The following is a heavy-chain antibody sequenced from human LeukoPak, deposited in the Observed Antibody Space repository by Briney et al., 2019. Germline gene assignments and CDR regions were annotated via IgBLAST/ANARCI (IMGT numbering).Heavy chain of an antibody. D-gene: IGHD6-6*01. CDR1: LYTLCTYA. Sequence: PGGSLRLSCAPSLYTLCTYAMSGVRQAPGGGGERVSHIYNRGGYTYYTDTVKGPVTPSRDTSKNTLCMQINSMRAEDSAVYYCARRLRGEVTARPFDYWGQGTLVTVSS. V-gene: IGHV3-23*01. CDR3: ARRLRGEVTARPFDY. J-gene: IGHJ4*02. CDR2: IYNRGGYT.